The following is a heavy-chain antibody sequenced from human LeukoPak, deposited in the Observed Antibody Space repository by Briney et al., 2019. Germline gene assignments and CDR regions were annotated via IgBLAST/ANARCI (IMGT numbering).Heavy chain of an antibody. D-gene: IGHD3-22*01. CDR1: GGSISSGDYY. CDR3: ARLTFHYDGSGYYFDY. CDR2: IYYSGST. J-gene: IGHJ4*02. V-gene: IGHV4-30-4*08. Sequence: SETLSLTCTVSGGSISSGDYYWSWIRQPPGKGLEWIGYIYYSGSTYYNPSLKSRVTISVDTSKNQFSLKLSSVTAADTAVYYCARLTFHYDGSGYYFDYWGQGTLVTVSS.